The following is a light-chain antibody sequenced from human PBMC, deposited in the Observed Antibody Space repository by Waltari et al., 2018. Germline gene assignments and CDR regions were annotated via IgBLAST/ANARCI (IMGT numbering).Light chain of an antibody. CDR3: SSYTTSSTVV. V-gene: IGLV2-14*01. J-gene: IGLJ2*01. Sequence: QSALTQPASVSGSPGQSITISCTGTSSDIGASNYVTWYQQHPGKAPNLMIYEVTYRPSRVSNRFSGSKSGNTASLTISGLQAVDEADYYCSSYTTSSTVVFGGGTKLTVL. CDR2: EVT. CDR1: SSDIGASNY.